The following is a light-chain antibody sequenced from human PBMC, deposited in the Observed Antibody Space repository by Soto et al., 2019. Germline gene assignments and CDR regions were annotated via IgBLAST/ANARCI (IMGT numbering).Light chain of an antibody. V-gene: IGLV2-8*01. J-gene: IGLJ3*02. CDR3: TSYAGSNNPVV. Sequence: QSALTQPPSASGSPGQSVTISYTGTSSDVGSYNYVSWYQQHPDKAPKLIIYGVNERPSGVPDRFSGSKSGNTASLTVSGLQAEDEADYYCTSYAGSNNPVVFGGGTKLTVL. CDR1: SSDVGSYNY. CDR2: GVN.